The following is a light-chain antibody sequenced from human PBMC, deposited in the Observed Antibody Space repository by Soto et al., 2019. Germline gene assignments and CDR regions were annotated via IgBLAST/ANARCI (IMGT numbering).Light chain of an antibody. CDR2: DDD. Sequence: SYELTQPPSVSVAPGQTARVTCGGNNIASKSVHWYQQKPGQAPVLVVYDDDDRPSGIPERFSGSKSGNTATLTISRAEAGDEADYYCQVWDSSSDHVVFGGGTKLTVL. CDR1: NIASKS. V-gene: IGLV3-21*02. CDR3: QVWDSSSDHVV. J-gene: IGLJ2*01.